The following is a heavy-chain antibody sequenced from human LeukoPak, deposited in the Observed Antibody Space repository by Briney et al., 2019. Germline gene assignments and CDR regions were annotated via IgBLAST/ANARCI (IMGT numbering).Heavy chain of an antibody. D-gene: IGHD6-13*01. V-gene: IGHV4-38-2*02. Sequence: SETLSLTCTVSGYSISSGYYWGWIRQPPGKGLEWIGSIYHSGSTYYNPSLKSRVTISVDTSKNQFSLKLSSVTAADTAVYYCARVRAAAGMSWFDPWGQGTLVTVSS. CDR3: ARVRAAAGMSWFDP. CDR1: GYSISSGYY. J-gene: IGHJ5*02. CDR2: IYHSGST.